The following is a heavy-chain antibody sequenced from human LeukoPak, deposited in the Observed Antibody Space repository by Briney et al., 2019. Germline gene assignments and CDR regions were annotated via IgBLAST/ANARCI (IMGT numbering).Heavy chain of an antibody. J-gene: IGHJ4*02. D-gene: IGHD2-15*01. V-gene: IGHV3-23*01. Sequence: PGGSLRLSCAASGFTFSSYAMNWVRLSPGKGLEWVSAITDNGNTTYYADSVKGRFTISRDNSKNTLYLQMSSLRADDAAVYYCATLRLSDHFDYWGQGTLVTVSS. CDR2: ITDNGNTT. CDR1: GFTFSSYA. CDR3: ATLRLSDHFDY.